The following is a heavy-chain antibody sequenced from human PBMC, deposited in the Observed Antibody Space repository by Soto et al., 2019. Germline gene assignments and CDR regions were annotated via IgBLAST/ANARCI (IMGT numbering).Heavy chain of an antibody. J-gene: IGHJ3*02. CDR1: GFTSGKYA. D-gene: IGHD2-15*01. Sequence: EVQLLESGGGLVQPGGSLTLTCIVSGFTSGKYAMSWVRQAPGKGLEWVSEIGGGGEYTNYADSVRGRFTMSRDNSKNTLYLHMSSRKVEDTAVYYCANDEVAANRRADAFDIWGQGTVVTVSS. V-gene: IGHV3-23*01. CDR2: IGGGGEYT. CDR3: ANDEVAANRRADAFDI.